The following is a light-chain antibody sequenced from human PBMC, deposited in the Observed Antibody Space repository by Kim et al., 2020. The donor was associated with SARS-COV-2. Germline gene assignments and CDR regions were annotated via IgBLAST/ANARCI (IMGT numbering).Light chain of an antibody. J-gene: IGLJ7*01. CDR3: QAWDSNTGV. CDR2: QDS. CDR1: GLGDKY. V-gene: IGLV3-1*01. Sequence: SVTPGQTAPITCSGDGLGDKYVCWFQQKPGQSPVMVIYQDSQRPSGIPERFSGSNSGNTATLTIRGTQAIDEADYYCQAWDSNTGVFGSGTQLTVL.